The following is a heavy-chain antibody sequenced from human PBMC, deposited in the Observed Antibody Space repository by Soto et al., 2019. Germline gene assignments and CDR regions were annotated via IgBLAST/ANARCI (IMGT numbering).Heavy chain of an antibody. CDR1: GFTFRSYG. Sequence: PGGSLRLSCAASGFTFRSYGMHWVRQAPGKGLEWVVVISNDGSNKYYADSVKGRFTISRDNSKNTLHLQMNSLRAEDTAVYYCAKDRGNYHGSGSSDFDYWGQGTLVTVS. CDR3: AKDRGNYHGSGSSDFDY. D-gene: IGHD3-10*01. CDR2: ISNDGSNK. V-gene: IGHV3-30*18. J-gene: IGHJ4*02.